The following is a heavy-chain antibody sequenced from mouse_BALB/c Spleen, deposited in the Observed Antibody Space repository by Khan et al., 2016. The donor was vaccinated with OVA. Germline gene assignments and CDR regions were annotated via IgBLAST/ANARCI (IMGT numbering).Heavy chain of an antibody. D-gene: IGHD1-2*01. CDR2: ISSGGSYT. V-gene: IGHV5-6*01. CDR1: GFTFSSYG. J-gene: IGHJ4*01. CDR3: ARFFTSATGDYCAIAY. Sequence: EVELVESGGDLVKPGGSLKLSCAASGFTFSSYGMSWVRQTPDKRLEWVASISSGGSYTYYPDSVKGRFIISRDNAKNTLYQQMSSLKSEDTAMYYCARFFTSATGDYCAIAYWGPGTSVTVSS.